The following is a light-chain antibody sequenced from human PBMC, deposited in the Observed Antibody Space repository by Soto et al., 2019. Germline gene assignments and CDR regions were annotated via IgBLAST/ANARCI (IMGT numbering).Light chain of an antibody. Sequence: QCALTQPASVSGSPGQSITISCTGTSSDVGGYNYVSWYQQHPGKAPKLMIYEVSNRPSGVSNRFSGSKSGNTASLTISGLQAEDEADYYCSSYTSSSTWVFGGGTQLTVL. V-gene: IGLV2-14*01. CDR3: SSYTSSSTWV. CDR1: SSDVGGYNY. J-gene: IGLJ3*02. CDR2: EVS.